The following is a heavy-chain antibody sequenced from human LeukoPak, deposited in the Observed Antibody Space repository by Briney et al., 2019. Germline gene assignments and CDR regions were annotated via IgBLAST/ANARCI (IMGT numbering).Heavy chain of an antibody. CDR2: ISAYNGNT. V-gene: IGHV1-18*01. CDR1: GYTFTSYG. J-gene: IGHJ3*02. D-gene: IGHD3-22*01. Sequence: ASVKVSCKASGYTFTSYGISWVRQAPGQGLEWVGWISAYNGNTNYAQKLQGRVTMTTDTSTSTAYMELRSLRSDDTAVYYCARDTDYYDSSGYFPIWGQGTMVTVSS. CDR3: ARDTDYYDSSGYFPI.